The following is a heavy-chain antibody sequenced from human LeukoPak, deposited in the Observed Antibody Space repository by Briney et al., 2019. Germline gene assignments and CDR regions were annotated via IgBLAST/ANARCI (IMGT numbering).Heavy chain of an antibody. Sequence: PSETLSLTCAVYGGSFSGYYWSWIRQPPGKGLEWIGEINHSGSTNYNPSLKSRVTISVDTSKNQFSLKLSSVTAADTAVYYCARDRPRITIFGVVPWYFDYWGQGTLVTVSS. CDR2: INHSGST. V-gene: IGHV4-34*01. J-gene: IGHJ4*02. CDR3: ARDRPRITIFGVVPWYFDY. CDR1: GGSFSGYY. D-gene: IGHD3-3*01.